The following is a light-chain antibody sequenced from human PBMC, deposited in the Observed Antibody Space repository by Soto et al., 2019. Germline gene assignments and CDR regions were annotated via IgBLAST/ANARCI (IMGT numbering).Light chain of an antibody. CDR3: CSYAGSSNWV. V-gene: IGLV2-23*01. CDR2: EDT. CDR1: SSDVGSYNL. J-gene: IGLJ3*02. Sequence: QLVLTQPASVSGSPGQSITISCTGTSSDVGSYNLVSWYQQHPGKAPKLMIYEDTKRPSGISNRFSGSKSGNTASLTISGLQAEDEGDYYCCSYAGSSNWVFGGGTKLTVL.